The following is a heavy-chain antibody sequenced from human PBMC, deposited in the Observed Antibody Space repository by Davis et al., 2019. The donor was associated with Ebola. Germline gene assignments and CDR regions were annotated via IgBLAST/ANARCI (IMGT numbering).Heavy chain of an antibody. CDR1: GYTFTSYA. D-gene: IGHD6-13*01. CDR2: INTNTGNP. CDR3: AREPHSSSWQFDY. V-gene: IGHV7-4-1*02. J-gene: IGHJ4*02. Sequence: AASVTVSCKASGYTFTSYAMNWVRQAPGQGLEWRGWINTNTGNPTYAQGFTGRFVSSLDTSVSTAYLQISSLKAEGTAVYYCAREPHSSSWQFDYWGQGTLVTVSS.